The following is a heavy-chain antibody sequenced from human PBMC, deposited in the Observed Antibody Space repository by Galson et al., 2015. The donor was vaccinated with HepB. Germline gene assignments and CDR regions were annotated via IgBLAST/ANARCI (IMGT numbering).Heavy chain of an antibody. Sequence: SLRLSCAASGFTFSNYVMHWVRQAPGKGLEYVSATSSTGGSTYYADSVKGRFTISRDNSKSTLYLQMSSLSSADTAVYYCVKLAYYYDSTDYWGQGTLVTVSS. D-gene: IGHD3-22*01. J-gene: IGHJ4*02. CDR2: TSSTGGST. CDR3: VKLAYYYDSTDY. CDR1: GFTFSNYV. V-gene: IGHV3-64D*06.